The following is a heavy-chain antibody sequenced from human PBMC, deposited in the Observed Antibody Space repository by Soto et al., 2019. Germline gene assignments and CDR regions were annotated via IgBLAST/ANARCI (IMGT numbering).Heavy chain of an antibody. J-gene: IGHJ4*02. CDR1: GGSISSSSYY. CDR2: IYYSGST. D-gene: IGHD6-19*01. CDR3: ARHVAGYSSGLDY. V-gene: IGHV4-39*01. Sequence: QLQLQESGPGLVKPSETLSLTCTVSGGSISSSSYYWGWSRQPPGKGLEWIGSIYYSGSTYYNPSLKSRVTISVDTSKNQFSLKLSSVTAADTAVYYCARHVAGYSSGLDYWGQGTLVTVSS.